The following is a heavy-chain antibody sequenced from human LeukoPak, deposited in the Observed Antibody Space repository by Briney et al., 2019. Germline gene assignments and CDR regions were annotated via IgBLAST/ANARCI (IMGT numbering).Heavy chain of an antibody. D-gene: IGHD6-13*01. Sequence: ASVKVSCKASGYTFTSYDINWVRQATGQGLEWMGWMNPNSGNTGYAQKFQGRVTITKNTSISTAYMELSSLRSEDTAVYYCARVGSSYWFDPWGQGTLVTVSS. CDR1: GYTFTSYD. V-gene: IGHV1-8*03. CDR3: ARVGSSYWFDP. CDR2: MNPNSGNT. J-gene: IGHJ5*02.